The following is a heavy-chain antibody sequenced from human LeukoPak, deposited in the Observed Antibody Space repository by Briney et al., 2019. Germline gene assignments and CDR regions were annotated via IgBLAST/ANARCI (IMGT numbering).Heavy chain of an antibody. D-gene: IGHD3-22*01. J-gene: IGHJ4*02. CDR2: INPNSGGT. V-gene: IGHV1-2*02. CDR1: GCTFTGYY. Sequence: GASVRVSCKASGCTFTGYYMHWVRQAPGQGLEWMGWINPNSGGTNYAQKFQGRVTMTRDTSISTAYMELSRLRSDDTAVYYCARHNRPIDGRAYYEDYWGQGTLVTVSS. CDR3: ARHNRPIDGRAYYEDY.